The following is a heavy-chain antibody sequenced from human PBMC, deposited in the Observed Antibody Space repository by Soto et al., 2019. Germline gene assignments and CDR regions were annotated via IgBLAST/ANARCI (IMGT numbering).Heavy chain of an antibody. CDR3: VRDFDWNFDY. J-gene: IGHJ4*02. CDR1: GFTFSIYS. Sequence: VQLVDSGGGVVQPGGSLRLSCAASGFTFSIYSMNWSRQAPGKGLEWVSYINRGGTAMYYAASVKGRFTVSRDDAKNSLYLEMNSLRDEDTAVYYCVRDFDWNFDYWGQGTLVTVTS. D-gene: IGHD3-9*01. CDR2: INRGGTAM. V-gene: IGHV3-48*02.